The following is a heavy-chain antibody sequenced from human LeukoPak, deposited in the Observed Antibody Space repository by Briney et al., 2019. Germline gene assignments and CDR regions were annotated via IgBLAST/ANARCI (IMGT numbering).Heavy chain of an antibody. J-gene: IGHJ6*03. D-gene: IGHD2-21*01. CDR1: GYNFTGYY. CDR3: ARKGYGGANMDV. V-gene: IGHV1-2*06. CDR2: INPNSGGT. Sequence: GASVKVSCKASGYNFTGYYMHWVRQAPGQGLEWMGRINPNSGGTNYAQKFQGRVTMTRDTSISTAYMELSRLRSDDTAVYYCARKGYGGANMDVWGKGTTVTVSS.